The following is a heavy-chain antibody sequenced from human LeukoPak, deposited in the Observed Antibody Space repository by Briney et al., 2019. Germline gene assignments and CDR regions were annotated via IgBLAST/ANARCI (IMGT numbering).Heavy chain of an antibody. Sequence: SETLSLTCTVSGGSISSYSWSWIRQPPGKGLEWIGHVFYSGSTNYNPSLRSRVTLSVDTSKNQFSLKLTPVTAADTAVYYCARAGGYCSSTRCYNWFDPWGQGTLVTVSS. CDR1: GGSISSYS. V-gene: IGHV4-59*01. J-gene: IGHJ5*02. CDR2: VFYSGST. D-gene: IGHD2-2*01. CDR3: ARAGGYCSSTRCYNWFDP.